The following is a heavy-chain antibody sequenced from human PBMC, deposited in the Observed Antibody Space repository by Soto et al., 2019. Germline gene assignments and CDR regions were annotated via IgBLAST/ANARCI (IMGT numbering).Heavy chain of an antibody. D-gene: IGHD1-26*01. CDR2: ISYDGSNK. CDR3: AKEKRRGIVGANYGMDV. J-gene: IGHJ6*02. CDR1: GFTFSSYG. V-gene: IGHV3-30*18. Sequence: QVQLVESGGGVVQPGRSLRLSCAASGFTFSSYGMHWVRQAPGKGLEWVAVISYDGSNKYYADSVKGRFTISRDNSKNTLYLQMHSRRAEDTAVYYCAKEKRRGIVGANYGMDVWGQGTTVTVSS.